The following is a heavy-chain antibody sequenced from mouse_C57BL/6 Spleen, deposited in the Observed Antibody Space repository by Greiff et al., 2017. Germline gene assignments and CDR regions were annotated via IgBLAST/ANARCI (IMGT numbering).Heavy chain of an antibody. CDR2: IYPRSGNT. CDR1: GYTFTSYG. D-gene: IGHD1-1*01. Sequence: QVQLQQSGAELARPGASVKLSCKASGYTFTSYGISWVKQRTGQGLEWIGEIYPRSGNTYYNEKFKGKATLTADKSSSTAYMELRSLTSEDSAVYFCARWDYGTQFYAMDYWGQGTSVTVSS. CDR3: ARWDYGTQFYAMDY. V-gene: IGHV1-81*01. J-gene: IGHJ4*01.